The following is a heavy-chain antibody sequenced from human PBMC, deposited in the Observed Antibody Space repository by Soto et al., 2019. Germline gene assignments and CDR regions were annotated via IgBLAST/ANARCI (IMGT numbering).Heavy chain of an antibody. Sequence: GGSLRLSCAASGFTFSSYSMNWVRQAPGKGLEWVSYISSSSSTIYYADSVKGRFTISRDNAKNSLYLQMNSLRAEDTAVYYCARGEGEAVRFLEWSPVNRLDYWGQGTLVTVSS. D-gene: IGHD3-3*01. CDR3: ARGEGEAVRFLEWSPVNRLDY. J-gene: IGHJ4*02. CDR2: ISSSSSTI. V-gene: IGHV3-48*04. CDR1: GFTFSSYS.